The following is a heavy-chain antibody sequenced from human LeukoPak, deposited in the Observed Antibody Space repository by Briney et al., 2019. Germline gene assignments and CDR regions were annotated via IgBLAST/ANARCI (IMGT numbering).Heavy chain of an antibody. V-gene: IGHV1-69*13. CDR2: IIPIFGTA. D-gene: IGHD2-2*01. CDR3: ARGGLYCSSTSCRRYYYYMDV. CDR1: GGTFSSYA. J-gene: IGHJ6*03. Sequence: SVKVSCKASGGTFSSYAISWVRQAPGQGLEWMGGIIPIFGTANYAQKFQGRVTITADESTGTAYMELSSLRSEDTAVYYCARGGLYCSSTSCRRYYYYMDVWGKGTTVTISS.